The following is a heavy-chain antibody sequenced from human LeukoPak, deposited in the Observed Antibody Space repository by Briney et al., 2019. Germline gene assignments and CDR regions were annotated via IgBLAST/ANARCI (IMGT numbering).Heavy chain of an antibody. CDR3: VRANSGGWSADFFDY. CDR1: GFIFGDYT. J-gene: IGHJ4*02. Sequence: GGSLRLSCTTSGFIFGDYTMNWVREAPGKGLEWVGFIRSKTYRGATDYAASVKGRFTISRDDSSGATYLQMNSLETEDTAVYYCVRANSGGWSADFFDYWGRGTLVTVSS. D-gene: IGHD6-13*01. V-gene: IGHV3-49*04. CDR2: IRSKTYRGAT.